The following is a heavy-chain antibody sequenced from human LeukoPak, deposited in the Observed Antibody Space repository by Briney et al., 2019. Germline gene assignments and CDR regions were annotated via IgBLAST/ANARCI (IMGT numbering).Heavy chain of an antibody. Sequence: GGSLRLSCAVSGITLSNYGMSWVRQAPGKGLEWVAGISGSGGRTNYADSVKGRFTIFRDNPKNTLYLQMNSLRAEDTAVYFCAKRGVVIRVILVGFHKEAYYFDSWGQGALVTVSS. CDR1: GITLSNYG. J-gene: IGHJ4*02. D-gene: IGHD3-22*01. CDR3: AKRGVVIRVILVGFHKEAYYFDS. CDR2: ISGSGGRT. V-gene: IGHV3-23*01.